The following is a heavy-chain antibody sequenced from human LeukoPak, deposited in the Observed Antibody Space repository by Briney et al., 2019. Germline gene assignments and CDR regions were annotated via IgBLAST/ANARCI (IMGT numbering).Heavy chain of an antibody. CDR3: AKRNYGSGSYVGGFDY. Sequence: GGSLRLSCAASGFSFSSCAMSWVRQAPGKGLEWVSAISGSGGSTYYADSVKGRFTISRDNSKNTLYLQMNSLRAEDTAVYYCAKRNYGSGSYVGGFDYWGQGTLVTVSS. CDR2: ISGSGGST. D-gene: IGHD3-10*01. CDR1: GFSFSSCA. V-gene: IGHV3-23*01. J-gene: IGHJ4*02.